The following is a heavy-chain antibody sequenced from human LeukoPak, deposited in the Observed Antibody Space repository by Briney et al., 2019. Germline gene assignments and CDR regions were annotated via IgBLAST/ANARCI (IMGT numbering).Heavy chain of an antibody. CDR1: GGSISSGDYY. CDR2: IYYSGST. CDR3: QGYGGSYYDAFDI. Sequence: SETLSLTCNVSGGSISSGDYYWSWIRQPPGKCLEWIGYIYYSGSTYYNPSLKSRVTISVDTSKNQFSLKLSSVTAADTAVYYCQGYGGSYYDAFDIWGQGTMVTVSS. V-gene: IGHV4-30-4*08. J-gene: IGHJ3*02. D-gene: IGHD1-26*01.